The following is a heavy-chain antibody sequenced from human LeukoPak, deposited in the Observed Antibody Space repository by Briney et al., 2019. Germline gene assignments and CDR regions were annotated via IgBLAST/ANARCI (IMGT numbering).Heavy chain of an antibody. CDR2: IIPIFGTA. CDR1: GGTFSSYA. Sequence: GASVKVSCKASGGTFSSYAISWVRQAPGQGLEWMGGIIPIFGTANYAQKFQGRVTITADESTSTAYMELSSLRSEDTAVYYCARDIWKNDDGSSDIWGQGTRVTVSS. D-gene: IGHD1/OR15-1a*01. CDR3: ARDIWKNDDGSSDI. J-gene: IGHJ3*02. V-gene: IGHV1-69*13.